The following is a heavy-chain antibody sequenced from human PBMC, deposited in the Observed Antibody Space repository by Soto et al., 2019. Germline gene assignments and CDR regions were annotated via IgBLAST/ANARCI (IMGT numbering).Heavy chain of an antibody. Sequence: EVQLVESGGGLIQPGGSLRLSCAASGFTVSSHYMSWVRQAPGKGLEWVSVIYSGGSTYYADSVKGRFTISRDNSKNTLYLQMNSLRAEDTAVYYCARAIRGLVPFDYWGQGTLVTVSS. CDR1: GFTVSSHY. CDR2: IYSGGST. D-gene: IGHD6-19*01. V-gene: IGHV3-53*01. J-gene: IGHJ4*02. CDR3: ARAIRGLVPFDY.